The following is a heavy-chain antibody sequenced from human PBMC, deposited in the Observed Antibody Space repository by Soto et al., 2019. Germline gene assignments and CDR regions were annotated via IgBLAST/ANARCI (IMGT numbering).Heavy chain of an antibody. CDR1: GGSISSSNW. CDR2: IYHSGST. CDR3: ARVTGRYYYGMDV. Sequence: SETLSLTCAVYGGSISSSNWWSWVRQPPGKGLEWIGEIYHSGSTNYNPSLKSRVTISVDTSKNQFSLKLSSVTAADTAVYYCARVTGRYYYGMDVWGQGTTVTVSS. V-gene: IGHV4-4*02. J-gene: IGHJ6*02.